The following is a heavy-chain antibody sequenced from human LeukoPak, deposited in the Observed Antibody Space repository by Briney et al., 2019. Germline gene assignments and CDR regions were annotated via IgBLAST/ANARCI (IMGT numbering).Heavy chain of an antibody. D-gene: IGHD3-16*01. CDR1: GFTFTSYW. CDR2: IKQDGSDK. J-gene: IGHJ4*02. V-gene: IGHV3-7*04. Sequence: QPGGSLRLSCAASGFTFTSYWMSWVRQAPGKGLEWVARIKQDGSDKYYGDSVKDRFTISRDNAKNSLYLQMNSLRAEDTAVYYCARWGRGFDCWGQGTLVTVSS. CDR3: ARWGRGFDC.